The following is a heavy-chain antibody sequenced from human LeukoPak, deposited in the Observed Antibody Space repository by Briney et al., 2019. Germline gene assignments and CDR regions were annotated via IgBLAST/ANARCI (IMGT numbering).Heavy chain of an antibody. J-gene: IGHJ6*02. CDR2: IYSGGST. CDR3: ARGGDPNYYYYYGMDV. CDR1: GFTVSSNY. D-gene: IGHD6-25*01. V-gene: IGHV3-66*01. Sequence: GGSLRLSCAASGFTVSSNYMSWVRQAPGKGLEWVSVIYSGGSTYYADSVKGRFTISRDNSKNTLYPQMNSLRAEDTAVYYCARGGDPNYYYYYGMDVWGQGTTVTVSS.